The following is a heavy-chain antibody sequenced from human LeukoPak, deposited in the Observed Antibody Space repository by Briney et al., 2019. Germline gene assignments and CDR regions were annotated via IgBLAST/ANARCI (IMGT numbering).Heavy chain of an antibody. CDR2: INPNSGGT. Sequence: ASVKVSCKASGYTFTGYYMHWVRQAPGQGLEWMGWINPNSGGTNYAQKFQGRVTMTRDTSISTAYMELSRLRSDDTAVYYCARDHLAAAGSGGWGQGTLVTVFS. CDR3: ARDHLAAAGSGG. D-gene: IGHD6-13*01. V-gene: IGHV1-2*02. J-gene: IGHJ1*01. CDR1: GYTFTGYY.